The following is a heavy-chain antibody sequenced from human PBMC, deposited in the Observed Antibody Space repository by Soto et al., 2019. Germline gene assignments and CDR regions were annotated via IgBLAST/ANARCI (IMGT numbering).Heavy chain of an antibody. CDR1: GFTFDDYA. D-gene: IGHD6-19*01. J-gene: IGHJ4*02. CDR3: AKDTYNSGWYYFDY. V-gene: IGHV3-9*01. Sequence: GGSLRLSCAASGFTFDDYAMHWVRQAPGKGLEWVSGISWNSGNIGYADSVKGRFTVSRDNAKNSLYLQMNSLRADDTALYYCAKDTYNSGWYYFDYWGQGTLVTVSS. CDR2: ISWNSGNI.